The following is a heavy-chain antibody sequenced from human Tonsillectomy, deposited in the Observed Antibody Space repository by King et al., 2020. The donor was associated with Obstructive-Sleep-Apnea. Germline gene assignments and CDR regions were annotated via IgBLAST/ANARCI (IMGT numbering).Heavy chain of an antibody. D-gene: IGHD3-3*01. V-gene: IGHV3-7*03. CDR2: IKQDGSEK. CDR1: GFTFSSYW. J-gene: IGHJ4*02. CDR3: ARASGITIFGVGTYYFDY. Sequence: VQLVESGGGLVQPGGSLRLSCAASGFTFSSYWMSWVRQAPGKGREWVATIKQDGSEKYYVDSVKGRFTISRDNAKNSLYLQMNSRRAEDTAVYYCARASGITIFGVGTYYFDYWGQGTLVTVSS.